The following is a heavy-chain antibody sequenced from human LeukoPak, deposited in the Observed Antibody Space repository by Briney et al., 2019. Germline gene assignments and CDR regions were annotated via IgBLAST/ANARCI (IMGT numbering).Heavy chain of an antibody. CDR2: IHTYNGHT. CDR1: GYTFTGYY. D-gene: IGHD6-13*01. Sequence: ASVKVSCKASGYTFTGYYMHWVRQAPGQGLEWMGWIHTYNGHTNYAQKFQGRVTMTRDTSISTAYMELSRLRSDDTAVYYCARDASWYTAYYFDYWGQGTLVTVSS. J-gene: IGHJ4*02. V-gene: IGHV1-2*02. CDR3: ARDASWYTAYYFDY.